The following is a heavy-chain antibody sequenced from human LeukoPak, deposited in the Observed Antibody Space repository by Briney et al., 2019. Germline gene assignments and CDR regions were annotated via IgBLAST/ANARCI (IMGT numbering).Heavy chain of an antibody. CDR2: ISYDGSNK. CDR3: AKGAGYGSGTHWGIFDY. J-gene: IGHJ4*02. CDR1: GFTFSSYG. V-gene: IGHV3-30*18. Sequence: PGGSLRLSCAASGFTFSSYGMHWVRQAPGKGLEWVAVISYDGSNKYYADSVKGRFTISRDNSKNTLYLQMNSLRAEDTAVYYCAKGAGYGSGTHWGIFDYWGQGTLVTVSS. D-gene: IGHD3-10*01.